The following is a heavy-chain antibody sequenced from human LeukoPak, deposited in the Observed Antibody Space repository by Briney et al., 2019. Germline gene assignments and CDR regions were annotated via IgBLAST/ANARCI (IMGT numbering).Heavy chain of an antibody. V-gene: IGHV4-39*01. CDR1: GGSISSSSYY. J-gene: IGHJ4*02. CDR2: IYYSGST. D-gene: IGHD2-2*01. CDR3: ATVVSTYYFDY. Sequence: SETLSLTCTVSGGSISSSSYYWGWIRQPPGKGLEWIGGIYYSGSTYYNPSLKSRVTISVDTSKNQFSLKLSSLTAADTAVYYCATVVSTYYFDYWGQGTLVTVSS.